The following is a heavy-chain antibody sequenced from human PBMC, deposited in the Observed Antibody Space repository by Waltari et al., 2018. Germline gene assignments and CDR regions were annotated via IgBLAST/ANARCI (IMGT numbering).Heavy chain of an antibody. CDR1: GFSLSTSGMR. Sequence: QVTLKESGPALVKPTQTLTLTCTFSGFSLSTSGMRVSWIRQPPGKALEWLARIDWDDDKFYSTSLKTRLTISKDTSKNQVVLTKTNMDPVDTATYYCARIPIHRDACDIWGQGTMVTVSS. V-gene: IGHV2-70*04. J-gene: IGHJ3*02. CDR3: ARIPIHRDACDI. CDR2: IDWDDDK. D-gene: IGHD5-18*01.